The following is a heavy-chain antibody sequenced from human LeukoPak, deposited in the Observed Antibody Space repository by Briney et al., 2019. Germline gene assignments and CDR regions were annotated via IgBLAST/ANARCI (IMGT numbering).Heavy chain of an antibody. V-gene: IGHV3-74*01. CDR2: INPDGTTT. CDR1: GFTFSTYW. CDR3: ARVSIGWYSFDY. J-gene: IGHJ4*02. Sequence: GGSLRLSCAASGFTFSTYWMHWVRQAPGKGLVWVSRINPDGTTTSYADSVKGRFTISRDNAKDTVYLQMNSLRAEDTAVYYCARVSIGWYSFDYWGQGTLVTVSS. D-gene: IGHD6-19*01.